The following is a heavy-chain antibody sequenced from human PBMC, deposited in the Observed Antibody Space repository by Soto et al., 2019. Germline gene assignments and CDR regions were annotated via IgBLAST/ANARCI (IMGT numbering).Heavy chain of an antibody. CDR2: IWYDGSNK. CDR1: GFTFSSYG. Sequence: QVQLVESGGGVVQPGRSLRLSCAASGFTFSSYGMHWVRQAPGKGLEWVAVIWYDGSNKYYADSVKGRFTISRDNSKNTLYLQMNSLRAEDTAVYYCARTAPRNNDYGDPNDAFDIWGQGTMVTVSS. CDR3: ARTAPRNNDYGDPNDAFDI. D-gene: IGHD4-17*01. V-gene: IGHV3-33*01. J-gene: IGHJ3*02.